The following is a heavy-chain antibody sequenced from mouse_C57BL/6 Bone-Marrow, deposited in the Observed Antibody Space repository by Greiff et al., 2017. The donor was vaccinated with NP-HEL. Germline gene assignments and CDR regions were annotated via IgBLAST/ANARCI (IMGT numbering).Heavy chain of an antibody. V-gene: IGHV5-16*01. CDR1: GFTFSDYY. Sequence: EVQLVESEGGLVQPGSSMKLSCTASGFTFSDYYMAWVRQVPEKGLEWVANINYDGSSTYYLDSLKSRFIISRDNAKNILYLQMSSLKSEDTATYYCARTYYYGYYAMDYWGQGTSVTVSS. CDR2: INYDGSST. J-gene: IGHJ4*01. CDR3: ARTYYYGYYAMDY. D-gene: IGHD1-1*01.